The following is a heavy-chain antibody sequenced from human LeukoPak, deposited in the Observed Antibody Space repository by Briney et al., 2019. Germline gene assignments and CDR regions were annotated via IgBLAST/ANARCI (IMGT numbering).Heavy chain of an antibody. V-gene: IGHV3-48*03. D-gene: IGHD3-10*01. CDR3: ARVADYGAGSYLHDDY. CDR1: GLIFRSYE. Sequence: GGSLRLSCAGSGLIFRSYEMNWDRQAPGKGLEWVAYISASASTTYYADSVKGRFTISRDNAKNSLYLQMNSPRAEDTAVYYCARVADYGAGSYLHDDYWGQGTLVTVSS. CDR2: ISASASTT. J-gene: IGHJ4*02.